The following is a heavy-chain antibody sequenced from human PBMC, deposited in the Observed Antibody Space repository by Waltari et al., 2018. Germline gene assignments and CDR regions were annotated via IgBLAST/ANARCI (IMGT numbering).Heavy chain of an antibody. Sequence: QVQLVQSGAEVKKPGSSVRVSCRASGDTFTTYGFNWVRQAPGQGLEWVGRIMPLFGTSTYAQKFQDRVTITADKYTSTVYMELNSLRPEDTAVYYCARALDYFRRENYFDYWGQGTPVTVSS. CDR3: ARALDYFRRENYFDY. CDR1: GDTFTTYG. D-gene: IGHD4-17*01. J-gene: IGHJ4*02. V-gene: IGHV1-69*13. CDR2: IMPLFGTS.